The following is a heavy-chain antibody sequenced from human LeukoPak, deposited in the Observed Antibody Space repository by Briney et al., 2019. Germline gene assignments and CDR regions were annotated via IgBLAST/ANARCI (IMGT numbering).Heavy chain of an antibody. Sequence: GASVKVSCKASGYTFTSYDINWVRQATGQGLEWMGWMNPNSGNTGYAQKFQGRVTMTRNTSISTAYMELSSLRSEDTAVYYCASVPYSSSWTGPMDGMDVWGQGTTVTVSS. D-gene: IGHD6-13*01. V-gene: IGHV1-8*01. CDR1: GYTFTSYD. CDR3: ASVPYSSSWTGPMDGMDV. CDR2: MNPNSGNT. J-gene: IGHJ6*02.